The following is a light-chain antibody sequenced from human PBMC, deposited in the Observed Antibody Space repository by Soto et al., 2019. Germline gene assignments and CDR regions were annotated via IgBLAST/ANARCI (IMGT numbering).Light chain of an antibody. J-gene: IGKJ5*01. CDR3: QQYNNWPPIT. CDR1: QSVTTN. Sequence: EVVMTQSPATLSVSPGERVTFSCRASQSVTTNLAWYQHKPGQSPRLLIYDTSTRATGIPARFSGSGSGTEFTLTISSLQSEDFAVYYCQQYNNWPPITFGQGTRLEIK. V-gene: IGKV3-15*01. CDR2: DTS.